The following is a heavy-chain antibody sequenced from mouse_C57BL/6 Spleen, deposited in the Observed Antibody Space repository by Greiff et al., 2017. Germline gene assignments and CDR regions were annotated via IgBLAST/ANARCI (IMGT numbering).Heavy chain of an antibody. J-gene: IGHJ4*01. CDR1: GYSNTSGYY. CDR3: ASYYSIYYYAMDY. D-gene: IGHD2-5*01. V-gene: IGHV3-6*01. CDR2: ISYDGSN. Sequence: EVKVEESGPGLVKPSQSLSLTCSVTGYSNTSGYYWNWIRQFPGNKLEWMGYISYDGSNNYNPSLKNRISITRDTSKNQFFLKLNSVTTEDTATYYCASYYSIYYYAMDYWGQGTSVTVSS.